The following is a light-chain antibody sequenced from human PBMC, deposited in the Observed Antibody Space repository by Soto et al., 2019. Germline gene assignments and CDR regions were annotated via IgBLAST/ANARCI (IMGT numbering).Light chain of an antibody. V-gene: IGLV4-69*01. J-gene: IGLJ2*01. CDR1: SGHSSYA. Sequence: QLVLTQSPSASASLGASVKLTCTLSSGHSSYAIAWHQQQPEKGPRYLMKLNSDGSHSNGDGIPDRFSGSSSGAERYLTISSLQSEDEADYYCQTWGTGVVFGGGTKVTVL. CDR3: QTWGTGVV. CDR2: LNSDGSH.